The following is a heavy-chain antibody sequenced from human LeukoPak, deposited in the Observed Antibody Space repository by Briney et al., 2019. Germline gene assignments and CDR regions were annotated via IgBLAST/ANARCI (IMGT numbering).Heavy chain of an antibody. CDR2: ISAYNGNT. D-gene: IGHD3-3*01. Sequence: GASVKVSCKASGYTFTSYGISWVRQAPGQGLEWMGWISAYNGNTNYAQKLQGRVTMTTDASTSTAYMELRSLRSDDTAVYYCARDWARHDFWSGYPTYYFDYWGQGTLVTVSS. V-gene: IGHV1-18*01. CDR3: ARDWARHDFWSGYPTYYFDY. J-gene: IGHJ4*02. CDR1: GYTFTSYG.